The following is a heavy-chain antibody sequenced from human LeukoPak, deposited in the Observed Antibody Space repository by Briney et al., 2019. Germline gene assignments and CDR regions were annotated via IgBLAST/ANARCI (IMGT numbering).Heavy chain of an antibody. V-gene: IGHV4-59*01. CDR3: ARDGTSGYFPWYFDL. Sequence: PSETLSLTCTVSGASISSCYWSWIRQPPGKGLEWIGYIYYSGSTNYSPSLQSRVTISVDTSRNQFSLKLTSVTAADTAVYYCARDGTSGYFPWYFDLWGRGTLVTLSS. CDR1: GASISSCY. D-gene: IGHD3-22*01. J-gene: IGHJ2*01. CDR2: IYYSGST.